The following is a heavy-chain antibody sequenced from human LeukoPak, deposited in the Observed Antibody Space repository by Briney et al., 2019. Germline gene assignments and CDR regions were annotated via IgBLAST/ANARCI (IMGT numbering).Heavy chain of an antibody. V-gene: IGHV4-59*01. J-gene: IGHJ5*02. D-gene: IGHD6-6*01. CDR1: GGSISSYY. CDR3: ACSSSSAPHDWFDP. CDR2: IYYSGST. Sequence: PSETLSLTCTVSGGSISSYYWSWIRQPPGKGLEWIGYIYYSGSTNYNPSLKSRVTISVDASKNQFSLKLSSVTAADTAVYYCACSSSSAPHDWFDPWGQGTLVTVSS.